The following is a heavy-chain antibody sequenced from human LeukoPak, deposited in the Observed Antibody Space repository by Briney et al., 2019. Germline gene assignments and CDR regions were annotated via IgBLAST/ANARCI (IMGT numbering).Heavy chain of an antibody. CDR3: ARGGDGLDGHMDV. V-gene: IGHV1-69*05. D-gene: IGHD3-10*01. CDR2: IIPIFGTA. J-gene: IGHJ6*03. CDR1: GGTFSSYA. Sequence: SVKVSCKASGGTFSSYAISWVRQAPGQGLKWMGGIIPIFGTANYAQKFQGRVTITTDESTSTAYMELSSLRSEDTAVYYCARGGDGLDGHMDVWGKGTTVTVSS.